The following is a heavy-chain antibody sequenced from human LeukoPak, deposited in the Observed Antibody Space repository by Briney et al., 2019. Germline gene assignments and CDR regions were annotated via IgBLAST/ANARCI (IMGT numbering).Heavy chain of an antibody. J-gene: IGHJ6*02. CDR1: GFTFSSYA. D-gene: IGHD3-3*01. V-gene: IGHV4-59*01. Sequence: GSLRLSCAASGFTFSSYAMSWVRQPPGKGLEWIGYVYYSGSTNYNPSLKSRVTISVDTSKNQFSLKLSSVTAADTAVYYCARDYTYYDFWSGYSRHWGAGMDVWGQGTTVTVSS. CDR2: VYYSGST. CDR3: ARDYTYYDFWSGYSRHWGAGMDV.